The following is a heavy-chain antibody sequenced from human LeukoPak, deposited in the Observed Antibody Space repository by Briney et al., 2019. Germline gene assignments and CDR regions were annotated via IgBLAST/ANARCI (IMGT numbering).Heavy chain of an antibody. CDR3: ARNLMYCGSTTCYLDY. D-gene: IGHD2-2*01. V-gene: IGHV1-18*01. CDR1: GYTFTSYG. J-gene: IGHJ4*02. CDR2: ISAYNGNT. Sequence: ASVKVSCKASGYTFTSYGISWVRQAPGQGLEWMGWISAYNGNTNYAQKLQGRVTMTRDTSISTAYLELSSLRSEDTAVYYCARNLMYCGSTTCYLDYWGQGSLVTVSS.